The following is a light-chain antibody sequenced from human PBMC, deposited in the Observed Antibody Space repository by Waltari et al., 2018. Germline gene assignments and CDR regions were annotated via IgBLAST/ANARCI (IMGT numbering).Light chain of an antibody. CDR2: KAS. V-gene: IGKV1-5*03. Sequence: EIQVTQSPSTLSASVGARVTITCRASPSIVVWVAWYQQKPGKAPGLFIYKASYLESGVPSRFSGSGSGTEFTLAISSLQADDFATYYCLQYNSYPWTFGQGTKVEIK. CDR3: LQYNSYPWT. CDR1: PSIVVW. J-gene: IGKJ1*01.